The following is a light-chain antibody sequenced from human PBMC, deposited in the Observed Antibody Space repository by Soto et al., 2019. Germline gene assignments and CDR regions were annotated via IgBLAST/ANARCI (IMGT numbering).Light chain of an antibody. CDR2: EAS. CDR3: QQYNGYWT. Sequence: DIQMTQSPSTLSASVGDRVTITCRASRSISGSLAWYQQKPGKAPKLLIYEASNLKSGVPSRFSGSGSGTEYTLTINSLQPDDSASYYCQQYNGYWTFGQGTRVEIK. V-gene: IGKV1-5*03. J-gene: IGKJ1*01. CDR1: RSISGS.